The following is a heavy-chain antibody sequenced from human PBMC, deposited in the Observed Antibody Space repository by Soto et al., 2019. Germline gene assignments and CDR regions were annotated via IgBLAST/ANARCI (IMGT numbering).Heavy chain of an antibody. D-gene: IGHD6-13*01. J-gene: IGHJ4*02. CDR1: GGSFSGYY. V-gene: IGHV4-34*01. CDR2: INHSGST. CDR3: AREKQQLDPYFDY. Sequence: SETLSLTCAVYGGSFSGYYWSWIRQPPGKGLEWIGEINHSGSTNYNPSLKSRVTISVDTSKNQFSLKLSSVTAADTAVYYCAREKQQLDPYFDYWGQGTLVTVSS.